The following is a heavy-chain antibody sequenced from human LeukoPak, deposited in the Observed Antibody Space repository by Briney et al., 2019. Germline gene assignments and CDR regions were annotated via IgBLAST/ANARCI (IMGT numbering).Heavy chain of an antibody. V-gene: IGHV3-21*01. CDR2: ISSSSSYI. CDR3: ARDFPTITSWYYFDS. Sequence: GGSLRLSCAASGFTFSSYSMNWVRQAPGKGLEWVSSISSSSSYIYYADSVKGRFTISRDNAKNSLYLQMNSLRAEDTAVYYCARDFPTITSWYYFDSWGQGALVVVSS. CDR1: GFTFSSYS. D-gene: IGHD2-2*01. J-gene: IGHJ4*02.